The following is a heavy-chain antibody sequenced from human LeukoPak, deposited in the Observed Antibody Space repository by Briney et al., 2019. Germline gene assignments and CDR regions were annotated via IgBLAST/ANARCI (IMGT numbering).Heavy chain of an antibody. Sequence: PGGSLRLSCAASGFTFSSYWMSWVRQAPGKGLEWVANIKKDGSEKYYVDSVKGRFTISRDNAKTPLYLQMNSLRAEDTAVYYCARGSGAMDVWGKGTTVTVSS. J-gene: IGHJ6*04. CDR1: GFTFSSYW. CDR2: IKKDGSEK. CDR3: ARGSGAMDV. D-gene: IGHD7-27*01. V-gene: IGHV3-7*03.